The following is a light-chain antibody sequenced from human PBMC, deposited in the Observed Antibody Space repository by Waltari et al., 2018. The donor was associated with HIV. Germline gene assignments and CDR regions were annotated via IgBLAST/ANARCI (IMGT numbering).Light chain of an antibody. V-gene: IGKV2D-29*02. CDR3: MQSLHLLYT. J-gene: IGKJ2*01. CDR1: QSLKHTDGKTY. CDR2: EVS. Sequence: DIVMTQTPPSLSVTPGQPASFSCNSSQSLKHTDGKTYLYWYVQRPGQSPRVLIYEVSKRYTGVSDRFSGSGSGTHFTLKIARVEAEDVGSYYCMQSLHLLYTFGQGTKVEVK.